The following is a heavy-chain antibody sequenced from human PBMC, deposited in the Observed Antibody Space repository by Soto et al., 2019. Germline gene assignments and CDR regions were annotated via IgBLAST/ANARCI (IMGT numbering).Heavy chain of an antibody. J-gene: IGHJ3*02. CDR1: GYSFSTYE. CDR3: ARDVGDESITYNDAFDI. V-gene: IGHV1-18*01. D-gene: IGHD3-10*01. CDR2: VSAYRGYT. Sequence: ASVKVSCKASGYSFSTYEINWLRQAPGQGLEWMGWVSAYRGYTDYAEKFQDRVTMTTDTSTSTAYMELRSLRYDDTAVYYCARDVGDESITYNDAFDIWVQGTMVTVSS.